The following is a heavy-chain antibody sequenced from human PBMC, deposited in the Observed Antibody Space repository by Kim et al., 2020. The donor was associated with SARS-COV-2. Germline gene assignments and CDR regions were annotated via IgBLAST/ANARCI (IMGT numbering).Heavy chain of an antibody. V-gene: IGHV3-23*01. Sequence: GGSTYYAESVKGRFTISRDNSKNTLYLQMNNLRAEDTAVYYCANLYGSGSWGQGTLVTVSS. CDR2: GGST. CDR3: ANLYGSGS. D-gene: IGHD3-10*01. J-gene: IGHJ4*02.